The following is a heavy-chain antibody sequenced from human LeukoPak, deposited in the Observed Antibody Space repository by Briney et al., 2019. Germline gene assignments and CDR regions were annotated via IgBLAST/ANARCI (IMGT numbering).Heavy chain of an antibody. CDR1: GNTFTDHY. J-gene: IGHJ4*02. Sequence: GASVKVSCKASGNTFTDHYIHWVRQAPGQGLEWMGRINPNSGGTNYALEFQGRVTMTRDTSISTAYMDLSRLRSDDTAMYYCARDNEVRGVIDYWGQGTLVTVSS. CDR2: INPNSGGT. D-gene: IGHD3-10*01. V-gene: IGHV1-2*06. CDR3: ARDNEVRGVIDY.